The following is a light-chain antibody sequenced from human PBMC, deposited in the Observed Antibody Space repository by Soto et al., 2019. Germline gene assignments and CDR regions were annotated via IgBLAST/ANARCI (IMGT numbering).Light chain of an antibody. CDR2: EVS. Sequence: QSALTQPPSASGSPGQSVTISCTGTSGDVGGYNYVSWYQQHPGKAPKLMIYEVSKRPSGVPDRFSGSKSGNTASLTVSGLQAGDEADYYCSSYAGSNGVFGTGTKVTVL. J-gene: IGLJ1*01. CDR1: SGDVGGYNY. CDR3: SSYAGSNGV. V-gene: IGLV2-8*01.